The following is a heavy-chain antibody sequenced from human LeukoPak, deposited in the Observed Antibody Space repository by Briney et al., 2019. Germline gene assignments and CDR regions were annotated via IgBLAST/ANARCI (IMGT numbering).Heavy chain of an antibody. D-gene: IGHD3-22*01. CDR2: INPSGCST. V-gene: IGHV1-46*01. CDR3: AGGYYYDSSGYPGGYNWFDP. CDR1: GYTFTSYY. Sequence: ASVTVSYKASGYTFTSYYMHWVRQPPAQGLEGMGIINPSGCSTSYAQKFQGRVTMTRDTSTSTVYMELSSLRSEDTAVYYCAGGYYYDSSGYPGGYNWFDPWGQGTLVTVSS. J-gene: IGHJ5*02.